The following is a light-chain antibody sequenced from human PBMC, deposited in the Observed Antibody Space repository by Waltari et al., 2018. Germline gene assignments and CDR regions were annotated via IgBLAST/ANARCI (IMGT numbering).Light chain of an antibody. Sequence: QSALTQPASVSGSPGQSITISCTGTSSDVGGYNYVSWYEQHPGKAPKIMIYKVSNRPAGVSNRFIGTQSGNPASLAISGLQAEDEADYYGSSYTSSSSYVFGTGTKVTVL. J-gene: IGLJ1*01. CDR2: KVS. CDR1: SSDVGGYNY. CDR3: SSYTSSSSYV. V-gene: IGLV2-14*01.